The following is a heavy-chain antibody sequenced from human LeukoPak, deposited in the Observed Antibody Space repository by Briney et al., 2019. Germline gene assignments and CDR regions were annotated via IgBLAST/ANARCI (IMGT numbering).Heavy chain of an antibody. Sequence: SETLSLTCTVSGGSISIYHWSWIRQPAGKGLEWIGRFYTSGSTSYSPSLKSRVTTSVDKSKNQFSLKLRSVTAADTAVYYCARDLDHCDSTNCHNWFDPWGQGTLVTVSS. D-gene: IGHD2/OR15-2a*01. V-gene: IGHV4-4*07. CDR2: FYTSGST. CDR3: ARDLDHCDSTNCHNWFDP. CDR1: GGSISIYH. J-gene: IGHJ5*02.